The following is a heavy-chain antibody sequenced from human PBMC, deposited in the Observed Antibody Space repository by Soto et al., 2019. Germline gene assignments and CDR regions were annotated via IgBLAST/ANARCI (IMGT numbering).Heavy chain of an antibody. J-gene: IGHJ4*02. CDR2: INPTDGST. CDR1: GYTFTDYY. V-gene: IGHV1-46*01. Sequence: QVQLVQSGAEVKKPGASVKLSCTASGYTFTDYYIHWVRQAPGQGLEWIGIINPTDGSTSCPQKFKDRVPMTGDPSTSSVYMDLSNLTSGDTAIYYCARDPRGTASRFDYWGQGTLVTVSS. D-gene: IGHD3-16*01. CDR3: ARDPRGTASRFDY.